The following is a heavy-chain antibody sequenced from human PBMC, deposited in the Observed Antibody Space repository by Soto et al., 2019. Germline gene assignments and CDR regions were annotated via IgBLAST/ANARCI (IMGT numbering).Heavy chain of an antibody. Sequence: ASVKVSCKASGYTFTSYDINWVRQATGQGLEWMGWMNPNSGNTGYAQKFQGRVTMTRNTSISTAYMELSSLRSEDTAVYYCARSPWFGDFYHMDVWGKGTTVTVSS. CDR3: ARSPWFGDFYHMDV. J-gene: IGHJ6*03. D-gene: IGHD3-10*01. CDR1: GYTFTSYD. CDR2: MNPNSGNT. V-gene: IGHV1-8*01.